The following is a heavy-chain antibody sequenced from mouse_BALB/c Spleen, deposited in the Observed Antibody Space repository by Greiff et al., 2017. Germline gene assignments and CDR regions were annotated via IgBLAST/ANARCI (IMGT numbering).Heavy chain of an antibody. CDR3: AREDWDDAMDY. CDR1: GFTFSSFG. Sequence: EVMLVESGGGLVQPGGSRKLSCAASGFTFSSFGMHWVRQAPEKGLEWVAYISSGSSTIYYADTVKGRFTISRDNPKNTLFLQMTSLRSEDTAMYYCAREDWDDAMDYWGQGTSVTVSS. D-gene: IGHD4-1*01. J-gene: IGHJ4*01. V-gene: IGHV5-17*02. CDR2: ISSGSSTI.